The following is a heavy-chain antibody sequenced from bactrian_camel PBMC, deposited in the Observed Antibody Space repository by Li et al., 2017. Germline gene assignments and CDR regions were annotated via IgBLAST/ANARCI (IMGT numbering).Heavy chain of an antibody. Sequence: HVQLVESGGGSVQAGGSLRLSCAASAYTGGPFCMAYFRQAPGKEREAVASIDFEGSTTYADSVKGRFAISTNDAKNTLCLQMNSLDPEDTGMYYCAANGPPVDGMTTIAMISRSITSGAREPRSPSP. D-gene: IGHD4*01. V-gene: IGHV3S55*01. J-gene: IGHJ4*01. CDR2: IDFEGST. CDR1: AYTGGPFC. CDR3: AANGPPVDGMTTIAMISRSITS.